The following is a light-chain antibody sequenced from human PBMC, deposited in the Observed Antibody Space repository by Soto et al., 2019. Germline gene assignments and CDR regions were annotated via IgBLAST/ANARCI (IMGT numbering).Light chain of an antibody. J-gene: IGKJ1*01. V-gene: IGKV3D-15*01. CDR1: QSVSSN. CDR3: QQSTA. Sequence: RMMRQSPATLSVSPGERATLSCRASQSVSSNLAWYQQKPGQAPRLLIYGASSRATGIPDRFSGSGSGTDFTLTISRLEPEDFAVYYCQQSTAFGQGTKVDIK. CDR2: GAS.